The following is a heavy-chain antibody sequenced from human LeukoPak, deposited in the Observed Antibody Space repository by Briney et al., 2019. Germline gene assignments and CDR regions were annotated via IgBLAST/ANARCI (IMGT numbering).Heavy chain of an antibody. J-gene: IGHJ6*02. CDR3: ARDRDPGIRGYSGYGAYHYGLDV. CDR1: EFIFRRYW. V-gene: IGHV3-7*05. CDR2: INQDGSEN. D-gene: IGHD5-12*01. Sequence: PGGSLRLSCEASEFIFRRYWMTWVRQAPGKGPEWVANINQDGSENYYVDSVKGRFTISRDNAKNSLYLQMNSLRAEDTAVYYCARDRDPGIRGYSGYGAYHYGLDVWGQGTTVSVSS.